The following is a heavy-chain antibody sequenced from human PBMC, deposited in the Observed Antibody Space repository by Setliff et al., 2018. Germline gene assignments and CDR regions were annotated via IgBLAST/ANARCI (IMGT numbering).Heavy chain of an antibody. J-gene: IGHJ4*02. CDR3: ARQIDYGDFLSFDY. CDR1: GYSISSGYY. CDR2: IYHNGNS. Sequence: SETLSLTCSVSGYSISSGYYWGWIRQPPGKGLEWIGSIYHNGNSYYNPSLKSRVTISVDTSKNQLSLKLNSVTAADTAVYYCARQIDYGDFLSFDYWGQGTRVTVSS. V-gene: IGHV4-38-2*01. D-gene: IGHD4-17*01.